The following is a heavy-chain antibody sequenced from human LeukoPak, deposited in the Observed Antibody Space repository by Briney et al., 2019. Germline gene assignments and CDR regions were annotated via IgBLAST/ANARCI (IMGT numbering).Heavy chain of an antibody. CDR3: ATYTVTTAPYYYGMDV. CDR1: GYTFTSYG. D-gene: IGHD4-11*01. CDR2: ISAYNGNT. J-gene: IGHJ6*02. V-gene: IGHV1-18*01. Sequence: ASVKVSCKASGYTFTSYGISWVRQAPGQGLEWMGWISAYNGNTNYAQKLQGRVTMNTDTSTSTAYMELRSLRSDDTAVYYCATYTVTTAPYYYGMDVWGQGTTVTVSS.